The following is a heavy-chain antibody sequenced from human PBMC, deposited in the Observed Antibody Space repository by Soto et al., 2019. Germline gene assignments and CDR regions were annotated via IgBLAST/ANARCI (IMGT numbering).Heavy chain of an antibody. Sequence: ASVKVSCKASGYTFTSYDINWVRQATGQGLEWMGWTNPNSGNTGYAQKFQGRVTMTRNTSISTAYMELSSLRSEDTAVYYCARGYYDFWSGYSLRYYYGMDVWGQGTTVTVFS. V-gene: IGHV1-8*01. CDR2: TNPNSGNT. J-gene: IGHJ6*02. CDR3: ARGYYDFWSGYSLRYYYGMDV. D-gene: IGHD3-3*01. CDR1: GYTFTSYD.